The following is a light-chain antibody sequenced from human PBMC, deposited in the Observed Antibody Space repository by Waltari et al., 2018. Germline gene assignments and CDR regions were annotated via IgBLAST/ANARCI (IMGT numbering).Light chain of an antibody. V-gene: IGKV3-15*01. CDR1: QNVYTN. Sequence: EIVMTQSPAPLSVSPGERATLSCRASQNVYTNLAWYQQSPGQPPRLLIYRASTRASGIPARFSGSGSGTEFTLTISSLQSEDSVVYYCQQYNNWPPITFGRGTRLEIK. J-gene: IGKJ5*01. CDR2: RAS. CDR3: QQYNNWPPIT.